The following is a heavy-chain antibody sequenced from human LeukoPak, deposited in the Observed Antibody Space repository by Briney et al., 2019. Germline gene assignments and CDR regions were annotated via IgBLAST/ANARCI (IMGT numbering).Heavy chain of an antibody. CDR3: AKDGGSD. CDR1: GFTFSSYG. J-gene: IGHJ4*02. Sequence: PGGSLRLSCAASGFTFSSYGMHWVRQAPGKGLEWVAVISYDGSNKYYADSVKGRFTISRDNSKNTPYLQMNSLRAEDTAVYYCAKDGGSDWGQGTLVTVSS. D-gene: IGHD2-15*01. CDR2: ISYDGSNK. V-gene: IGHV3-30*18.